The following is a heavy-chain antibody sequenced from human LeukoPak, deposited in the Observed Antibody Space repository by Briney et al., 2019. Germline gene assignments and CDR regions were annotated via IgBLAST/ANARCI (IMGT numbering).Heavy chain of an antibody. J-gene: IGHJ4*02. CDR3: ARNLGADGYNLFDY. D-gene: IGHD5-24*01. CDR2: IPYDVSNK. Sequence: GGSLRLSCAASGFTFSSYGMHWVRQAPGKGLEWVAVIPYDVSNKYSADSVKGRFTLSRDNSTNTLYLQMNSLRAEDTAVYYCARNLGADGYNLFDYWGQGTLVTVSS. V-gene: IGHV3-30*03. CDR1: GFTFSSYG.